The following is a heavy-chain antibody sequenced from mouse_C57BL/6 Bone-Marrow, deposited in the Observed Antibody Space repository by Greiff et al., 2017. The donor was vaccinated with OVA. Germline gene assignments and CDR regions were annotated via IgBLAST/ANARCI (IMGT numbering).Heavy chain of an antibody. Sequence: QVQLQQSGAELARPGASVKLSCKASGYTFTSYGISWVKQRTGQGLEWIGEIYPRSGNTYYNEKFKGKATLTADKSSSTAYMELRSLTSEDSAVYFCARGIYWGPGTTLTVSS. CDR2: IYPRSGNT. CDR1: GYTFTSYG. J-gene: IGHJ2*01. V-gene: IGHV1-81*01. CDR3: ARGIY.